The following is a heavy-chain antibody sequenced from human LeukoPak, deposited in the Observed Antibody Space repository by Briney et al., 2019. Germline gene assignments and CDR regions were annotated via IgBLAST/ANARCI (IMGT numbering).Heavy chain of an antibody. D-gene: IGHD3-10*01. Sequence: KPSETLSLTCTVSGGSISSSSYYWGWVPQPPGKGLEWVGSIYYSGSTYYNPSLKSRVTISVDTSKNQFSLKLSSVTAADTAVYYCASLTNYYGSGSYLLWGQGTLVTVSS. CDR2: IYYSGST. V-gene: IGHV4-39*01. J-gene: IGHJ4*02. CDR3: ASLTNYYGSGSYLL. CDR1: GGSISSSSYY.